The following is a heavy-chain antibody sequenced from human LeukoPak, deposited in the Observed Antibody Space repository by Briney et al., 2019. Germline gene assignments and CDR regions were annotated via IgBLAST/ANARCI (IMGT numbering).Heavy chain of an antibody. V-gene: IGHV1-2*02. D-gene: IGHD2-8*01. Sequence: ASVKVSCKASGFTFSKYYLHWVRQAPGQGLEWLGWINLNSGATKYAQNFQGRVTMTRDTSITTAYMEVSSPRSDDTAVFYCARDMLEVTVPDHKYNDMDVWGQGTKVTVFS. J-gene: IGHJ6*03. CDR3: ARDMLEVTVPDHKYNDMDV. CDR2: INLNSGAT. CDR1: GFTFSKYY.